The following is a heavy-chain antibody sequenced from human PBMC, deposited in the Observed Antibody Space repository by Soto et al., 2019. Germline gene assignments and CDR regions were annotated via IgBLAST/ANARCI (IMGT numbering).Heavy chain of an antibody. CDR2: ISGSGGST. Sequence: PGGSLRLSCAASGFPFSSYAMSWVRQAPGKGLEWVSAISGSGGSTYYADSVKGRFTISRDNSKNTLYLQMNSLRAEDTAVYYCAKDSSRPVVIAKKGGYWGQGTLVTVSS. V-gene: IGHV3-23*01. CDR1: GFPFSSYA. J-gene: IGHJ4*02. D-gene: IGHD2-21*01. CDR3: AKDSSRPVVIAKKGGY.